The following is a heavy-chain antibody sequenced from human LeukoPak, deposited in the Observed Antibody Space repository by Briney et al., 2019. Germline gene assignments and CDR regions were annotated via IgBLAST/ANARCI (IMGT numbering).Heavy chain of an antibody. CDR1: GFTFSSYA. CDR3: ARVRSGYSYGPFDY. D-gene: IGHD5-18*01. J-gene: IGHJ4*02. CDR2: ISYDGSNK. V-gene: IGHV3-30-3*01. Sequence: TGGSLRLSCAASGFTFSSYAMHWVRQAPGKGLEWVAVISYDGSNKYYADSVKGRFTISRDNSKNTLYLQMNSLRAEDTAVYYCARVRSGYSYGPFDYWGQGTLVTVSS.